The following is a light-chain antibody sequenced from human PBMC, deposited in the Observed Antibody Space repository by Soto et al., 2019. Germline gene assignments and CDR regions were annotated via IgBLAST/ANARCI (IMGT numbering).Light chain of an antibody. CDR3: SSYAGSKHFV. J-gene: IGLJ1*01. CDR1: ISDVGGYDY. CDR2: AVT. V-gene: IGLV2-8*01. Sequence: QSVLTQPPSASGSPVQSVTIACNGTISDVGGYDYVSWYQQQPGKAPKLMSYAVTKRTSGVPDRFSGSKSGNTASLTVSGLQAEDEADYYCSSYAGSKHFVFGPGTKVPVL.